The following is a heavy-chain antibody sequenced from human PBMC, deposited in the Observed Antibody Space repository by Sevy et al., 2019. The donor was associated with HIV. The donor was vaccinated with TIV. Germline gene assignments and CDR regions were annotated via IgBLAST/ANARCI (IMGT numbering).Heavy chain of an antibody. CDR2: LSGGGGSP. CDR3: AKDRIWELGDAFDI. Sequence: EGSLRLSCAASGFTFTSYAMSWVRQTPGKGLEWVSGLSGGGGSPFYADSVKGRFTISRDNSKNTLYLQMNSLRAEDTALYYCAKDRIWELGDAFDIWGQGTMVTVSS. J-gene: IGHJ3*02. V-gene: IGHV3-23*01. CDR1: GFTFTSYA. D-gene: IGHD1-26*01.